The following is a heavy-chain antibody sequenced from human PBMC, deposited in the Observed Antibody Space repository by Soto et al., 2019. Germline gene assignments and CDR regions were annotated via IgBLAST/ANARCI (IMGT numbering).Heavy chain of an antibody. Sequence: PSETLSLTCTVSGGSISSSSYYWGWIRQPPGKGLEWIGSIYYSGSTYYNPSLKSRVTISVDTSKNQFSLKLSSVTAADTAVYYCARFCAGKSWWFDPWGQGTLVTVSS. V-gene: IGHV4-39*01. D-gene: IGHD6-13*01. J-gene: IGHJ5*02. CDR3: ARFCAGKSWWFDP. CDR2: IYYSGST. CDR1: GGSISSSSYY.